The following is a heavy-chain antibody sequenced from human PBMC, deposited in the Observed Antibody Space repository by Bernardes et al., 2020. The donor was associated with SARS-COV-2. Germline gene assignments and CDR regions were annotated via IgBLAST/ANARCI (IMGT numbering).Heavy chain of an antibody. D-gene: IGHD3-10*01. J-gene: IGHJ4*02. CDR2: ISWNSGSI. CDR1: GFTFDDYA. Sequence: GGSLRLSCAASGFTFDDYAMHWVRQAPGKGLEWVSGISWNSGSIGYADSVKGRFTISRDNAKNSLYLQMNSLRAEDTALYYCAKLYGSGSYYNELNDYWGQGTLVTVSS. V-gene: IGHV3-9*01. CDR3: AKLYGSGSYYNELNDY.